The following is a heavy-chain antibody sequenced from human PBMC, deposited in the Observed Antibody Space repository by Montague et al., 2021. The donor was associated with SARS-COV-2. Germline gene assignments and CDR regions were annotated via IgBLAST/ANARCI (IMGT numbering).Heavy chain of an antibody. CDR3: ARVGRQQLVRLSGMDV. J-gene: IGHJ6*02. CDR2: IYYNGST. CDR1: GGSISSSSYY. D-gene: IGHD6-13*01. V-gene: IGHV4-39*07. Sequence: SETLSLTCPVSGGSISSSSYYWGWIRQPPGKGLEWIGSIYYNGSTYYNPSLKSRVTISVDTSKNQFSLKLSSVTTADTAVYYCARVGRQQLVRLSGMDVWGQGTTVTVSS.